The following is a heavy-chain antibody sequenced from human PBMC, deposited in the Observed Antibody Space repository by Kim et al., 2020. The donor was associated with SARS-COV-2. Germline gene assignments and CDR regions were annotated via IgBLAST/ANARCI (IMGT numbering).Heavy chain of an antibody. Sequence: ASVKVSCKASGYTFTSYYMHWVRQAPGQGLEWMGIINPSGGSTSYAQKFQGRVTMTRDTSTSTVYMELSGLRSEDTAVYYCARDSGDSSGYYYYYGMDVWGQGTTVTVSS. CDR2: INPSGGST. CDR1: GYTFTSYY. CDR3: ARDSGDSSGYYYYYGMDV. D-gene: IGHD3-22*01. V-gene: IGHV1-46*01. J-gene: IGHJ6*02.